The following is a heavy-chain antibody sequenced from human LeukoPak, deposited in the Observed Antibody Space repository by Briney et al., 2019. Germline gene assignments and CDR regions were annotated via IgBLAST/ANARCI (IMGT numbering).Heavy chain of an antibody. CDR3: AKDIAVDTAMGDWYFDL. V-gene: IGHV3-9*01. Sequence: GGSLRLSCAASGFTFDDCAMHWVRQAPGKGLEWVSGISWNSGSIGYADSVKGRFTISRDNAKNSLYLQMNSLRAEDTALYYCAKDIAVDTAMGDWYFDLWGRGTLVTVS. J-gene: IGHJ2*01. CDR2: ISWNSGSI. D-gene: IGHD5-18*01. CDR1: GFTFDDCA.